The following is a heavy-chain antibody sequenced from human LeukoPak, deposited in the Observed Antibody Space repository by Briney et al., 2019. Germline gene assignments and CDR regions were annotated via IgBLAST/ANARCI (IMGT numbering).Heavy chain of an antibody. D-gene: IGHD3-10*01. CDR1: GYTFTSYG. J-gene: IGHJ4*02. Sequence: GASVKVSCKASGYTFTSYGISWVRQAPGQGLEWMGWISAYNGNTNYAQKLQGRVTMTRNTSISTAYMELSSLRSEDTAVYYCARGLWFGEYYFDYWGQGTLVTVSS. V-gene: IGHV1-18*01. CDR3: ARGLWFGEYYFDY. CDR2: ISAYNGNT.